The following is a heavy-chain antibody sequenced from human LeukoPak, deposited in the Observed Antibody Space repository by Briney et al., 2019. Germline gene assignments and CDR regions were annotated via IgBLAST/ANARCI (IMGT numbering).Heavy chain of an antibody. J-gene: IGHJ5*02. CDR3: AREIVGAHPTFDP. CDR1: GGSFSGYY. Sequence: PSKTLSLTCAVYGGSFSGYYWSWIRQPPGKGLEWIGEINHSGSTNYNPSLKSRVTISVDTSKNQFSLKLSSVTAADTAVYYCAREIVGAHPTFDPWGQGTLVTVSS. CDR2: INHSGST. V-gene: IGHV4-34*01. D-gene: IGHD1-26*01.